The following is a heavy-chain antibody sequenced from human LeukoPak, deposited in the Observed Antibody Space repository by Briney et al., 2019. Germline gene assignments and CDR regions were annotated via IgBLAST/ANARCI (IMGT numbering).Heavy chain of an antibody. V-gene: IGHV3-9*01. CDR1: GFTFEHYG. D-gene: IGHD4-23*01. J-gene: IGHJ4*02. Sequence: GGSLRLSCGASGFTFEHYGMHWVRQVPGKGLEWVSYITWNSGYKGYADSVRGRFAISRDNAKNSMYLQMNSLTGDDTAFYYCAKASDYGGNEFDYWGQGALVTVSS. CDR3: AKASDYGGNEFDY. CDR2: ITWNSGYK.